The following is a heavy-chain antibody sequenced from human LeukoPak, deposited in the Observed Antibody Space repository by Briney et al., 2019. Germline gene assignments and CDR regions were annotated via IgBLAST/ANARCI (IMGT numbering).Heavy chain of an antibody. V-gene: IGHV3-33*01. D-gene: IGHD3-22*01. CDR2: IWYDGSNK. Sequence: GGSLRLSCAASGFTFSSYGMHWVRQAPGKGLEWVAVIWYDGSNKYYVDSVQGRFTISRDNSKNTLYLQMSSLRAEDTAVYYCARGDYYDSSGYYFPDAFDILGQGTMVTVSS. CDR3: ARGDYYDSSGYYFPDAFDI. J-gene: IGHJ3*02. CDR1: GFTFSSYG.